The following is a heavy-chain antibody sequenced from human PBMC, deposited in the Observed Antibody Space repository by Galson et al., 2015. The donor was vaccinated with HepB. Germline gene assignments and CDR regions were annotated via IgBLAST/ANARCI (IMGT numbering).Heavy chain of an antibody. CDR3: ARDIRPDTAVDY. J-gene: IGHJ4*02. CDR1: GGTFSSYT. Sequence: SVKVSCKASGGTFSSYTISWVRQAPGQGLEWMGWISAYNGNTNYAQKLQGRVTMTTDTSTSTAYMELRSLRSDDTAVYYCARDIRPDTAVDYWGQGTLVTVSS. V-gene: IGHV1-18*01. CDR2: ISAYNGNT. D-gene: IGHD5-18*01.